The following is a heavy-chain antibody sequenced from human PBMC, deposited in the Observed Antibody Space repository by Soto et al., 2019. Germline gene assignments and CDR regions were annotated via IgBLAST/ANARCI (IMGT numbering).Heavy chain of an antibody. CDR3: ARDHNSGYDS. V-gene: IGHV3-21*01. CDR1: GFTISSYS. D-gene: IGHD5-12*01. CDR2: ISSSSSYI. Sequence: GGSLRLSCAASGFTISSYSMNWVRQAPGKGLEWVSSISSSSSYIYYADSVKGRFTISRDNAKNSLYLQMNSLRAEDTAVYYCARDHNSGYDSWGQGTLVTVSS. J-gene: IGHJ5*02.